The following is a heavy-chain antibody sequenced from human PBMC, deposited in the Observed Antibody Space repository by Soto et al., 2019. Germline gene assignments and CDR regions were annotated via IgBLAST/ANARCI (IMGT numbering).Heavy chain of an antibody. J-gene: IGHJ4*02. CDR1: GFTFSSYG. Sequence: GSLRLSCAASGFTFSSYGMHWVRQAPGKGLEWVAVISYDGSNKYYADSVKGRFTISRDNSKNTLYLQMNSLRAEDTAVYYCAKDHSGGSFGSWGQGTLVTVSS. V-gene: IGHV3-30*18. CDR3: AKDHSGGSFGS. D-gene: IGHD2-15*01. CDR2: ISYDGSNK.